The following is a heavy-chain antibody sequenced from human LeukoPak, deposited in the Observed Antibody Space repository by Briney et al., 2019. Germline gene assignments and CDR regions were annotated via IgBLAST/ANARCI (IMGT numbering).Heavy chain of an antibody. Sequence: ASVKVSCKAWGFSFTGYYMHWVRQAPGQGLEWMGWINPNSGGTNYAQKFQGRVTMTRDTSISTAYMELSRLRSDDTAVYYCARGPLWFGGLPAYYFDYWGQGTLVTVSS. CDR1: GFSFTGYY. J-gene: IGHJ4*02. V-gene: IGHV1-2*02. CDR2: INPNSGGT. CDR3: ARGPLWFGGLPAYYFDY. D-gene: IGHD3-10*01.